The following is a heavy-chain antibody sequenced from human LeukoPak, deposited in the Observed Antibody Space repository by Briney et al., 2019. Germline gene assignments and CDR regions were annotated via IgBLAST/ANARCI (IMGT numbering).Heavy chain of an antibody. D-gene: IGHD2-2*01. J-gene: IGHJ4*02. Sequence: GGSLRLSCVASGFAFNIYSMNWVRQAPGKGLEWVSFISSSSAYIYYADSVKGRFTISRDNAKNSLYLQVNSLRAEDTAVYFCARVLGRYQMLGSFDSWGQGTLVTVSS. CDR2: ISSSSAYI. V-gene: IGHV3-21*01. CDR3: ARVLGRYQMLGSFDS. CDR1: GFAFNIYS.